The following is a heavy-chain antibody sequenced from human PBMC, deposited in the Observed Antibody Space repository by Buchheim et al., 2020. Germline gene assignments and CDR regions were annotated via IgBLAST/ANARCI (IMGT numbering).Heavy chain of an antibody. Sequence: EVQLVESGGGLVKPGGSLRLSCEGSGFIFSAAWMSWVRQPPGKGLEWVGRIKSKFYGETTDYAAPVKDRFSMSRDDSRNRLFLQMDSLKTEDTAFYYCVTDDYYDVSGGRVWDFFDYWGRGA. V-gene: IGHV3-15*01. CDR3: VTDDYYDVSGGRVWDFFDY. D-gene: IGHD3-22*01. CDR1: GFIFSAAW. CDR2: IKSKFYGETT. J-gene: IGHJ4*02.